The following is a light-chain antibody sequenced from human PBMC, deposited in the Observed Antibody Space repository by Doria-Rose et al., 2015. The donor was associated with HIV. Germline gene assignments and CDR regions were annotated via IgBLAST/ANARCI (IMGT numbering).Light chain of an antibody. CDR3: HQYGTSWA. Sequence: TQSPGTLSLSPGERATLSCRASQSFSSTYLARYQQKPGQAPSLLIYDGSTRAIGIPDRFSASGSGTDFTLTINRLEPEDFALYYCHQYGTSWAFGQGTKVEI. J-gene: IGKJ1*01. CDR1: QSFSSTY. CDR2: DGS. V-gene: IGKV3-20*01.